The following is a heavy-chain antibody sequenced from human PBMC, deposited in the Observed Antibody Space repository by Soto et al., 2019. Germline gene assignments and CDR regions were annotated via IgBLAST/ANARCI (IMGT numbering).Heavy chain of an antibody. Sequence: ASVKVSCKASGYTFTSYAMHWVRQAPGQRLEWMGWTNAGNGNTKYSQKFQGRVTITRDTSASTAYMELSSLRSEDTAVYYCASSSSSWYVFTGYFQHWGQGTLVTVSS. CDR3: ASSSSSWYVFTGYFQH. V-gene: IGHV1-3*01. CDR2: TNAGNGNT. D-gene: IGHD6-13*01. CDR1: GYTFTSYA. J-gene: IGHJ1*01.